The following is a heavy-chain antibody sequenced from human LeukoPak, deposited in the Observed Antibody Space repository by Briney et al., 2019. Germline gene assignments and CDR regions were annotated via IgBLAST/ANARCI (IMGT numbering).Heavy chain of an antibody. CDR3: ARGGRYGGNTGLDY. CDR1: GYSFSSFA. V-gene: IGHV1-18*01. J-gene: IGHJ4*03. D-gene: IGHD4-23*01. Sequence: ASVKVSWEASGYSFSSFAINWLRQAPGQGREGMGWFRAYKGNTYYAQKLQGRATIATATSTRTVYMERRSLRSDDTAVYYCARGGRYGGNTGLDYWGQGTLVTVSS. CDR2: FRAYKGNT.